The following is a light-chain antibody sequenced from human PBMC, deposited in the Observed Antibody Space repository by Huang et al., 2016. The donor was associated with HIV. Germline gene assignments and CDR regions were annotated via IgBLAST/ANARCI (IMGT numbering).Light chain of an antibody. Sequence: DIQMTQSPSSLSASVGDRVTITCRANQSISSYLNWYQQKPGKAPKHLIYAASSLQSGVPSRCSGSGSGTDFTLTISSLQPEEFATYYCQQSYSTLWTCGQGTKVEIK. CDR2: AAS. V-gene: IGKV1-39*01. CDR3: QQSYSTLWT. CDR1: QSISSY. J-gene: IGKJ1*01.